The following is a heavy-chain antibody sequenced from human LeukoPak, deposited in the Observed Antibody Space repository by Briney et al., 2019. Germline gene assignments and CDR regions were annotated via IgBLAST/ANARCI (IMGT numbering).Heavy chain of an antibody. D-gene: IGHD3-9*01. CDR3: ARTYYDILTGLYGMDV. CDR2: IYPGDSDT. J-gene: IGHJ6*02. CDR1: GYSFTSYW. V-gene: IGHV5-51*01. Sequence: GESLKISCKGSGYSFTSYWIGWVRQMPGKGLEWMGIIYPGDSDTRYSPSFQGQVTISADKSISTAYLQWSSLKASDTAMYYCARTYYDILTGLYGMDVWGQGTTVTVSS.